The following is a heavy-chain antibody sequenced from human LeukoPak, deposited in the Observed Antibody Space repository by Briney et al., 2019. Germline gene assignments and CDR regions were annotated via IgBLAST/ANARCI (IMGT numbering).Heavy chain of an antibody. CDR2: IIPIFGTA. J-gene: IGHJ6*02. D-gene: IGHD1-26*01. CDR1: VWSFTSNT. V-gene: IGHV1-69*13. Sequence: SVKVSFKGTVWSFTSNTISWMRHAPGQGLEWMGGIIPIFGTANYAQKFQGRVTITADESTSTAYMELSSLRSEDTAVYYCARDQEATVSKWGGELYDYGMEVSGQGTTVTVSS. CDR3: ARDQEATVSKWGGELYDYGMEV.